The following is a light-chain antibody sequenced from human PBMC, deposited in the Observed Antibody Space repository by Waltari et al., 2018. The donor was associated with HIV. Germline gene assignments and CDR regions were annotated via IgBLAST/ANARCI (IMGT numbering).Light chain of an antibody. J-gene: IGLJ2*01. CDR1: TSDIGTYDY. V-gene: IGLV2-8*01. CDR3: SSFTNRDGFYVL. CDR2: EVT. Sequence: ALTPPPSASASPGQSATLPCTATTSDIGTYDYFSSCQQHPDKAPKLVISEVTKRPSGVSDRFSGSKAGNSAFLTVSGLQAEDEADYYCSSFTNRDGFYVLFGGGTRLTVL.